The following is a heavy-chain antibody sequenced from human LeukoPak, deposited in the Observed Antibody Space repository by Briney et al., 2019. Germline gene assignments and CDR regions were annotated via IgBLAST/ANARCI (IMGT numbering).Heavy chain of an antibody. CDR1: GFTCSTHS. D-gene: IGHD1-1*01. CDR2: INHDGNDI. V-gene: IGHV3-21*05. Sequence: PGGSLRRSGAGSGFTCSTHSMNWVRQAPGKGLEWVSYINHDGNDIYYGESVKGRFTISRDNAKNSLYLQMHTLGAEDTAVYYCAGDGTGVLPGDPFHIWSQGTMVTVSS. CDR3: AGDGTGVLPGDPFHI. J-gene: IGHJ3*02.